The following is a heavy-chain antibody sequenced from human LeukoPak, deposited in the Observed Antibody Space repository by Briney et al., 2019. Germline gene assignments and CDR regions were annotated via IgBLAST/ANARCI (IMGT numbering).Heavy chain of an antibody. V-gene: IGHV3-53*01. D-gene: IGHD2-2*01. CDR3: ARGCSSTSCYVGLYYYYYYMDV. CDR2: IYSGGST. Sequence: GGSLRLSCAASGFTVSSNYMSWVRQAPGKGLEWVSVIYSGGSTYYADSVKGRFTISRDNAKNSLYLQMNSLRAEDTAVYYCARGCSSTSCYVGLYYYYYYMDVWGKGTTVTVSS. J-gene: IGHJ6*03. CDR1: GFTVSSNY.